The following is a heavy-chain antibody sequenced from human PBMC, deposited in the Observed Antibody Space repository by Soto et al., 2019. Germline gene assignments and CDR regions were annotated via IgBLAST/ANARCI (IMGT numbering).Heavy chain of an antibody. V-gene: IGHV4-39*01. CDR2: IYYSGST. J-gene: IGHJ6*03. D-gene: IGHD6-13*01. CDR3: ARVTRRIAPTYSSSWYGGSMGVNYMDV. Sequence: PSETLSLTCTVSGGSISSSSYYWGWIRQPPGKGLEWIGSIYYSGSTYYNPSLKSRVTISVDTSKNQFSLKLSSVTAADTAVYYCARVTRRIAPTYSSSWYGGSMGVNYMDVWGKGTTVTVSS. CDR1: GGSISSSSYY.